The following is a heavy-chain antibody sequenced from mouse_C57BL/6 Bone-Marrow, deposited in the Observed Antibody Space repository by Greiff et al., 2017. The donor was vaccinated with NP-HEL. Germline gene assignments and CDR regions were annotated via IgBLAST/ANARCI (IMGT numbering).Heavy chain of an antibody. CDR1: GYAFSSSW. V-gene: IGHV1-82*01. J-gene: IGHJ1*03. Sequence: QVQLKQSGPELVKPGASVKISCKASGYAFSSSWMNWVKQRPGQGLEWIGRIYPGDGDTNYNGKFKGKATLTADKSSSTAYMQLSSLTSEDSAVYFCAKFIATKGDWYFDVWGTGTTVTVSS. CDR2: IYPGDGDT. CDR3: AKFIATKGDWYFDV. D-gene: IGHD1-1*01.